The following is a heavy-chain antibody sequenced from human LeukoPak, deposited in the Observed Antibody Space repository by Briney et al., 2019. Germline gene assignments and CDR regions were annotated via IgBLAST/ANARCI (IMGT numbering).Heavy chain of an antibody. Sequence: TSETLSLTCTVSGGSISSGSYYWGWIRQPPGKGLEWIGSIYYSGSTYHNPSLKSRVTISVDTSKNQFSLKLSSVTAADTAVYYCARQRWLQFLDYWGQGTLVTVSS. CDR3: ARQRWLQFLDY. J-gene: IGHJ4*02. CDR1: GGSISSGSYY. CDR2: IYYSGST. D-gene: IGHD5-24*01. V-gene: IGHV4-39*01.